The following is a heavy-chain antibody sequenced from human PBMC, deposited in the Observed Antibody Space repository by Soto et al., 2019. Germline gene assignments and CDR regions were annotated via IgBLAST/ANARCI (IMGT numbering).Heavy chain of an antibody. J-gene: IGHJ6*02. D-gene: IGHD2-2*01. V-gene: IGHV1-2*02. CDR3: ARDQLCCSSTSCYHVRLGYYYYGMDV. CDR2: INPNSGGT. CDR1: GYTFTGYY. Sequence: EASVKVSCKASGYTFTGYYMHWVRQAPGQGLEWMGWINPNSGGTNYAQKFQGRVTMTRDTSISTAYMELSRLRSDDTAVYYCARDQLCCSSTSCYHVRLGYYYYGMDVWGQGTTVTVSS.